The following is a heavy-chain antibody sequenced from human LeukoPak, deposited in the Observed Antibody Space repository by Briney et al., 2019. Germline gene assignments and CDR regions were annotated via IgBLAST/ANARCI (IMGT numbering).Heavy chain of an antibody. Sequence: PGGSLRLSCAASGFTFSSYGMHWVRQAPGKGLEWVAFIRYDGSNKYYADSVKGRFTISRDNSKNTLYLQMNSLRAEDTAVYYCAGEEGGGANNGYWGQGTLVTVSS. D-gene: IGHD1-26*01. V-gene: IGHV3-30*02. CDR1: GFTFSSYG. CDR3: AGEEGGGANNGY. J-gene: IGHJ4*02. CDR2: IRYDGSNK.